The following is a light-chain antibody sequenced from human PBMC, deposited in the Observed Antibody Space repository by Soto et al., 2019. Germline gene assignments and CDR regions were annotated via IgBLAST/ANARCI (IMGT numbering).Light chain of an antibody. V-gene: IGKV3-11*01. CDR3: QQRSNWL. J-gene: IGKJ4*01. CDR1: QSVSSK. CDR2: DAS. Sequence: VLNQSPATLSVSPGERATLTCRASQSVSSKLAWYQQKPGQAPRLLIYDASNRATGIPARFSGSGSGTDFTLTISSLEPEDFAVYYCQQRSNWLFAGGTMVDI.